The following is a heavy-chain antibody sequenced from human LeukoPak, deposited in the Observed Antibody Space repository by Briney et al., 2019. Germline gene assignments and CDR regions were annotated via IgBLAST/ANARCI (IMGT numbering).Heavy chain of an antibody. D-gene: IGHD2-8*01. J-gene: IGHJ5*02. V-gene: IGHV1-69*06. Sequence: SVKVSCKTSGDTFTTYAIIWVRQAPGQGLEWMGGIIPMFGTPNYAQRLQGRVTITADKSTKTAYMELSSLRSEDTAVYYCARAGIPGYCTNVTCSNWLDPWGQGTLVTVSS. CDR3: ARAGIPGYCTNVTCSNWLDP. CDR1: GDTFTTYA. CDR2: IIPMFGTP.